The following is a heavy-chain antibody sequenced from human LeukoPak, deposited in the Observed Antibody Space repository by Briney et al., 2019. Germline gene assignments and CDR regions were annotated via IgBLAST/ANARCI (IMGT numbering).Heavy chain of an antibody. CDR3: ARRDSGGYCFDY. J-gene: IGHJ4*02. Sequence: GGSLRLSCTASGFTFSNFWMGWVRQAPGKGLEWVANIKQDETEKFYLGSVKGRFTISRDNSKNTLYLQMNSLRAEDTAVYYCARRDSGGYCFDYWGQGTLVTVSS. V-gene: IGHV3-7*01. CDR2: IKQDETEK. D-gene: IGHD3-22*01. CDR1: GFTFSNFW.